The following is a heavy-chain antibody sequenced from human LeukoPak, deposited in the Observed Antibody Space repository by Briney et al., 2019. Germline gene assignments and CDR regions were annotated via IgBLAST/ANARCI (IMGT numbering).Heavy chain of an antibody. J-gene: IGHJ3*02. V-gene: IGHV1-18*01. D-gene: IGHD2-21*01. Sequence: ASVKVSCKTSDYTFTTYGIDWVRQAPGQGLEWMGWISAYNGNTKYAQKFRGRVTVTTDTSTRTAYMELTSLRSDDTAVYYFAILQVWSHDALDKWGQGTMVTVSS. CDR1: DYTFTTYG. CDR3: AILQVWSHDALDK. CDR2: ISAYNGNT.